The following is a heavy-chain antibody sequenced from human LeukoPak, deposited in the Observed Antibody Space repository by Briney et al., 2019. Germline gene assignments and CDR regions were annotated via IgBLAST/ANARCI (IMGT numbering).Heavy chain of an antibody. CDR2: INPSDGGT. D-gene: IGHD3-3*01. J-gene: IGHJ6*04. CDR3: ARDRGITVFGVVMDV. Sequence: ASVKVSCKASGYTFTNNYMHWVRQAPGQGLEWMGMINPSDGGTNYAQKLQGRVTLTRDMSTSTVYMELSSLRSEDTAVYYCARDRGITVFGVVMDVWGKGTPVTVSS. CDR1: GYTFTNNY. V-gene: IGHV1-46*04.